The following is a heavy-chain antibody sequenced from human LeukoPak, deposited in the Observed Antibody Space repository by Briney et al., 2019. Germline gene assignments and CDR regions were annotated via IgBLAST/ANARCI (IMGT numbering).Heavy chain of an antibody. CDR1: GYTFTGYY. V-gene: IGHV1-2*02. D-gene: IGHD6-6*01. Sequence: ASVKVSCKASGYTFTGYYMHWVRQAPGQGLEWMGWINPNSGGTNYAQKFQGRVTMTRDTSISTAYMELSRLRSDDTAVYYCARALYGSSSVDWFDPWGQGTLVTVSS. J-gene: IGHJ5*02. CDR3: ARALYGSSSVDWFDP. CDR2: INPNSGGT.